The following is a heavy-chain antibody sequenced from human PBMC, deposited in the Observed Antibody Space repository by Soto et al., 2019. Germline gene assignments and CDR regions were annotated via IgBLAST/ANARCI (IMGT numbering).Heavy chain of an antibody. CDR1: GFNFVDHG. D-gene: IGHD2-15*01. CDR2: ISVYNGNR. V-gene: IGHV1-18*04. CDR3: ASARAATFAPLEF. J-gene: IGHJ4*02. Sequence: QVQLVQSGPEVRKPGTSVKVSCKASGFNFVDHGFSWVRQAPGHALEWMGWISVYNGNREYAEKFQGRLSMTTDTSTDTAYMELGSLRSADTATYYCASARAATFAPLEFGGQRSLVTITS.